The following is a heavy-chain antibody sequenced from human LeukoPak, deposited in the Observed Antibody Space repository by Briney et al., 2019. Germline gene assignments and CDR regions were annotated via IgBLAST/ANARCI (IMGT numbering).Heavy chain of an antibody. D-gene: IGHD3-22*01. CDR2: IYYSGST. Sequence: PSETLSLTCTVSGGSISSSSYYWGWIRQPPGKGLEWIGSIYYSGSTYCNPSLKSRVTISVDTSKNQFSLKLSSVTAADTAVYYCARAPVGGDSSGYYYIPSYYFDYWGQGTLVTVSS. J-gene: IGHJ4*02. V-gene: IGHV4-39*01. CDR3: ARAPVGGDSSGYYYIPSYYFDY. CDR1: GGSISSSSYY.